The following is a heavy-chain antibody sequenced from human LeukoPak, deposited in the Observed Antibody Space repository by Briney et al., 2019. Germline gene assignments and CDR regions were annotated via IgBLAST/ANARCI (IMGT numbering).Heavy chain of an antibody. CDR1: GFAFSSYW. CDR2: IRPDGNEK. Sequence: PGGSLRLSCAASGFAFSSYWMTWVRQAPGKGLEWMANIRPDGNEKYYVDSVKGRFTISRDNAKNSLYLQMNSLRAEDTAIYYCARVSIVVVPGSNWFDPWGQGTLVTVSP. D-gene: IGHD2-2*01. V-gene: IGHV3-7*01. J-gene: IGHJ5*02. CDR3: ARVSIVVVPGSNWFDP.